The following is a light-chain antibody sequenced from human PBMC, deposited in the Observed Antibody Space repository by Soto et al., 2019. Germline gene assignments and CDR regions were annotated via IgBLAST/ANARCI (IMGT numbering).Light chain of an antibody. Sequence: EIVLTQSPGTLSLSPGERATLSCRPSQSVSSSYLAWYQQKPGQPPRILIYGASSRATGIPDRFSGICSGTDFILTISSLEPEDFAVYYCQQYGRSPWTFGQGTKVDIK. J-gene: IGKJ1*01. CDR1: QSVSSSY. CDR3: QQYGRSPWT. V-gene: IGKV3-20*01. CDR2: GAS.